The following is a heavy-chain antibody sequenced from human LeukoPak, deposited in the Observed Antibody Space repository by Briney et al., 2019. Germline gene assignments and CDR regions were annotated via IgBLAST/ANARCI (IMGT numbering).Heavy chain of an antibody. D-gene: IGHD3-9*01. CDR1: GGSISSFY. J-gene: IGHJ3*02. V-gene: IGHV4-59*01. CDR2: MYYSGST. CDR3: ARAGYDTATGYSGAFDI. Sequence: SETLSLTCTVSGGSISSFYWSWFRQPPGKGLEWIGLMYYSGSTYYNPSLKSRVSLSVDTSKNQFSPKLNSVTAADTAVYYCARAGYDTATGYSGAFDIWAQGTMVTVSS.